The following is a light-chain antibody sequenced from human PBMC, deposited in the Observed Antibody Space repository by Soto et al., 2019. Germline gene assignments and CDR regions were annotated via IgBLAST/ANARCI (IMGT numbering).Light chain of an antibody. CDR1: QRVGDY. CDR2: YAS. CDR3: QQRSDWLT. Sequence: EIVLTQSPATLSLSPGERATLSCRASQRVGDYLAWYQQRPGQAPRLLIYYASHRATGIPARFSGTGSGTDFTLTISRLEPGDFAVYYCQQRSDWLTFGGGTKVEI. V-gene: IGKV3-11*01. J-gene: IGKJ4*01.